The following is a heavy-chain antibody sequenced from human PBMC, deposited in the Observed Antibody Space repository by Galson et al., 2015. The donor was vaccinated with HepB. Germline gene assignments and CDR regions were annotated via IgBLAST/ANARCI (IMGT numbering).Heavy chain of an antibody. CDR1: GFTFSNYN. Sequence: SLRLSCAASGFTFSNYNMIWVRQAPGKGLDWVSSISTSSNYIYYADSVKGRFTISRDNAKNSLYLQMNSLRAEDTAVYYCARVYSGNYDFFDYWGQGTLVAVSS. D-gene: IGHD1-26*01. V-gene: IGHV3-21*01. CDR2: ISTSSNYI. CDR3: ARVYSGNYDFFDY. J-gene: IGHJ4*02.